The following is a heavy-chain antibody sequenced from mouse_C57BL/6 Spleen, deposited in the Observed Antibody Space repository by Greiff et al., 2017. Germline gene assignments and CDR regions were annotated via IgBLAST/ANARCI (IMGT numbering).Heavy chain of an antibody. CDR1: GYSFTDYN. D-gene: IGHD5-1*01. J-gene: IGHJ4*01. CDR3: AGFTVPRDAMDD. V-gene: IGHV1-39*01. CDR2: INPNYGTT. Sequence: VQLKQSGPELVKPGASVKISCKASGYSFTDYNMNWVKQSNGKSLEWIGVINPNYGTTSYNQKFKGKATLTVDQSSSTAYMQLNSLTSEDSSVCYCAGFTVPRDAMDDWGQGTSVTVA.